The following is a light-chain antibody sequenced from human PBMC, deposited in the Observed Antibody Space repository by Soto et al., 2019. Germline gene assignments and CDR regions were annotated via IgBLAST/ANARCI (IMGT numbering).Light chain of an antibody. J-gene: IGKJ2*01. CDR1: QSVSSN. CDR3: QQYNNWQYT. V-gene: IGKV3-15*01. CDR2: GAS. Sequence: EIVMTQSPATLSVSPGERATLSCRASQSVSSNLAWYQQKPGQAPRLLIYGASTRATGIPALFSGSGSGTEFTLTISSLQSEDFAVYYCQQYNNWQYTFGQGTKLEIK.